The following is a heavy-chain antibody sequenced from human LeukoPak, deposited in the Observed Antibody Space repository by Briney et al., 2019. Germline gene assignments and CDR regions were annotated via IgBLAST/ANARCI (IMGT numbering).Heavy chain of an antibody. CDR3: AREPYGGNAY. J-gene: IGHJ4*02. Sequence: SETLSLTCTVSGGSISSHYWSWIRQPPGKGLEWIGYIYYSGSTNYNPSLKSRVTISVDTSKNQFSLKLSSVTAADTAVYYCAREPYGGNAYWGQGTLVTVSS. CDR2: IYYSGST. CDR1: GGSISSHY. V-gene: IGHV4-59*11. D-gene: IGHD4-23*01.